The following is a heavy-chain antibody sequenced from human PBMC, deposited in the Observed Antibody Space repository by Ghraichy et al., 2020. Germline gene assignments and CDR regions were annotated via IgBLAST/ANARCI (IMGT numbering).Heavy chain of an antibody. V-gene: IGHV4-39*01. J-gene: IGHJ4*02. CDR3: VNGGNSPSDY. CDR1: GGSISSSSYY. Sequence: SETLSLTCTVSGGSISSSSYYWGWIRQPPGKGLEWIGSIYYSGSTYYNPSLKSRVTISVDTSKNQFSLKLSSVTAADTAVYYCVNGGNSPSDYWGQGTLVTVSS. CDR2: IYYSGST. D-gene: IGHD4-23*01.